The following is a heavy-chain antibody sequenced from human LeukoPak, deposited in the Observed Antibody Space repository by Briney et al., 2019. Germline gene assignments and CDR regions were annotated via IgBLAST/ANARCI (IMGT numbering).Heavy chain of an antibody. V-gene: IGHV3-48*01. CDR3: ARSVTYYGSGSYNS. CDR2: ISSSSSTI. CDR1: GFTFSSYS. Sequence: GGSLRLSCAASGFTFSSYSMNWVRQAPGKGLEWVSYISSSSSTIYYADSVKGRLTISRDNAKNSLYLQMNSLRAEDTAVYYCARSVTYYGSGSYNSWGQGALVTVSS. D-gene: IGHD3-10*01. J-gene: IGHJ4*02.